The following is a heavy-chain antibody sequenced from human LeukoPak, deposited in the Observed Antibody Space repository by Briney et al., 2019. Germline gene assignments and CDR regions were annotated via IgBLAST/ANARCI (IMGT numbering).Heavy chain of an antibody. CDR1: GGSISSYY. CDR3: ARSYDYGDHEEKWFDP. D-gene: IGHD4-17*01. V-gene: IGHV4-59*08. Sequence: SETLSLTCTVSGGSISSYYWSWIRQRPGKGLEWIGYIYYSGGTNYIPSLKSRVTISVDTSKNQFSLKLSSVTAADTAVYYCARSYDYGDHEEKWFDPWGQGTLVTVSS. CDR2: IYYSGGT. J-gene: IGHJ5*02.